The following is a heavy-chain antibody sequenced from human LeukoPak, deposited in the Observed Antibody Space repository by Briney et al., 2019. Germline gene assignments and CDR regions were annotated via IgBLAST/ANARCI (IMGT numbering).Heavy chain of an antibody. D-gene: IGHD2-15*01. CDR2: ISGSGGST. CDR3: AKGSCSGGSCYPSDC. V-gene: IGHV3-23*01. CDR1: GFTFSSYA. Sequence: GGSLRLSCAASGFTFSSYAMSWVRQAPGEGLEWVSAISGSGGSTYYADSVKGRFTISRDNSKNTLYLQMNSLRAEDTAVYYCAKGSCSGGSCYPSDCWGQGTLVTVSS. J-gene: IGHJ4*02.